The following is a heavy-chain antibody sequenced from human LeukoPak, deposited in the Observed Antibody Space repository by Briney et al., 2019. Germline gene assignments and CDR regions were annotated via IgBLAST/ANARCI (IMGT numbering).Heavy chain of an antibody. D-gene: IGHD6-13*01. CDR1: GYTFTSYG. CDR3: AIGPSIAAALGPFDY. CDR2: ISAYNGNT. Sequence: ASVKVSCKASGYTFTSYGISWVRQAPGQGLEWMGWISAYNGNTNYAQKLQGRVTMTTDTSTSTAYMELRSLRSDDTAVYYCAIGPSIAAALGPFDYWGQGTLVTVSS. J-gene: IGHJ4*02. V-gene: IGHV1-18*01.